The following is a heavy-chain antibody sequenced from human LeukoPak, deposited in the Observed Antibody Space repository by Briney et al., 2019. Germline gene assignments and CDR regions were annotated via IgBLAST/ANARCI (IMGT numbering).Heavy chain of an antibody. CDR3: ECGAAAGPYY. Sequence: PGGSLRLSCAASGFTFSSYGMHWVRQAPGKGLEWVAFIRYDGSNKYYADSVEGRFTISRDNSKNTLYLQMNSLRAEDTAVYYCECGAAAGPYYWGQGTLVTVSS. J-gene: IGHJ4*02. CDR1: GFTFSSYG. CDR2: IRYDGSNK. D-gene: IGHD6-13*01. V-gene: IGHV3-30*02.